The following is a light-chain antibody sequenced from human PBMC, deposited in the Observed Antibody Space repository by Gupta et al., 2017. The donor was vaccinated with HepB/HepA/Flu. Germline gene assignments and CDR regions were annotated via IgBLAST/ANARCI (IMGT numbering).Light chain of an antibody. Sequence: QSALTQPRSVSGSPGPSVTISCTGTSSDVGGYNYVSWYQQHPGKAPKLMIYDVNKRPSGVPDRFSGSKSGNTASLTISGLQAEDEADYYCCSYAGSYTFEVFGGGTKLTVL. CDR1: SSDVGGYNY. CDR2: DVN. J-gene: IGLJ2*01. V-gene: IGLV2-11*01. CDR3: CSYAGSYTFEV.